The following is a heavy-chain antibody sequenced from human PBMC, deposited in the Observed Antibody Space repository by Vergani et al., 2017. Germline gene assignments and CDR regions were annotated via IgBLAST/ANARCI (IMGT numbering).Heavy chain of an antibody. Sequence: EVELVESGGGLVQPGGSLRLSCAASGFTFNEYWLHWARQVPGKGLVWVSGMNGDGDTISYADSVKGRFTISRDNAKNTLILQMNSLRAEDTAVYYCARARKFRFGVVLENWFDPWVQGTLVTVSS. CDR1: GFTFNEYW. D-gene: IGHD3-3*01. CDR2: MNGDGDTI. J-gene: IGHJ5*02. V-gene: IGHV3-74*01. CDR3: ARARKFRFGVVLENWFDP.